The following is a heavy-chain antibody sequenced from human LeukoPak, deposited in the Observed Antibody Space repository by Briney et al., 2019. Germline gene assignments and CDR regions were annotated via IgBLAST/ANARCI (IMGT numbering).Heavy chain of an antibody. J-gene: IGHJ4*02. V-gene: IGHV1-2*02. CDR3: ARDPSTRYYSDY. D-gene: IGHD3-16*02. Sequence: ASVKVSCKASGYTFTGYYMHWVRQAPGPGLERMGWIDPNSGGTKFAQYFQGRVTMTRDTSISTAYMELSRLTSDDTAVYFCARDPSTRYYSDYWGQGTLVTVSS. CDR2: IDPNSGGT. CDR1: GYTFTGYY.